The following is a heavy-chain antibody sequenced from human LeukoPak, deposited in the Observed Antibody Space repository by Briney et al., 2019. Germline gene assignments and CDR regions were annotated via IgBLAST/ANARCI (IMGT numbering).Heavy chain of an antibody. CDR3: VKGVSGAYSKYFQY. Sequence: GGSLRLSCAASGFTFNSYSMSWVRHAQGKGLEWVSAISGSGGSTYYADSVRRQFSISRDNSKDTLYLQMSSLRAEDTAVYYCVKGVSGAYSKYFQYWGQGTLVTVSS. CDR1: GFTFNSYS. J-gene: IGHJ1*01. D-gene: IGHD2-15*01. V-gene: IGHV3-23*01. CDR2: ISGSGGST.